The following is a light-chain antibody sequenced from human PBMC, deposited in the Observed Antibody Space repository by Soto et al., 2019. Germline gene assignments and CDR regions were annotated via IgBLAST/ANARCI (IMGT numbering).Light chain of an antibody. V-gene: IGKV3-15*01. J-gene: IGKJ2*01. CDR3: QQYNTWHPKYT. CDR2: GAS. Sequence: EIVMTQSPATLSVSPGGRATLSCRASQSVKTYLAWYQQRPGQPPRLLIYGASTRATGIPARFSGSGSGTEFSLTISSLQSEDFAVYYCQQYNTWHPKYTFGQGTKLEIK. CDR1: QSVKTY.